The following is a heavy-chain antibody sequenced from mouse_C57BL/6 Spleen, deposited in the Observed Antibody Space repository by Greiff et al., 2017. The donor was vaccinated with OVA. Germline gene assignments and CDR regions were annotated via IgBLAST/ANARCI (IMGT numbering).Heavy chain of an antibody. CDR3: ARRTVVATEDFFAY. V-gene: IGHV1-72*01. D-gene: IGHD1-1*01. Sequence: QVQLQQPGAELVKPGASVKLSCKASGYTFTSYWMHWVKQRPGRGLEWIGRIDPNSGGTKYNEKFKSKATLTVDKPSSTAYMQLSSLTSEDAAVYYCARRTVVATEDFFAYWGQGTLVTVSA. CDR2: IDPNSGGT. J-gene: IGHJ3*01. CDR1: GYTFTSYW.